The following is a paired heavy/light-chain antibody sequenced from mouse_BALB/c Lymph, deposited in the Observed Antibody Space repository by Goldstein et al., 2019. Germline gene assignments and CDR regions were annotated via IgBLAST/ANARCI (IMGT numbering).Heavy chain of an antibody. V-gene: IGHV2-9*02. CDR3: ASPHDYDGGFAY. CDR2: IWAGGST. D-gene: IGHD2-4*01. Sequence: QVQLKESGPGLVAPSQSLSITCTVSGFSLTSYGVHWVRQPPGKGLEWLGVIWAGGSTNYNSALMSRLSISKDNSKSQVFLKMNSLQTDDTAMYYCASPHDYDGGFAYWGQGTLVTVSA. J-gene: IGHJ3*01. CDR1: GFSLTSYG.
Light chain of an antibody. CDR2: YAS. V-gene: IGKV6-32*01. J-gene: IGKJ5*01. Sequence: SIVMTQTPKFLLVSAGDRVTITCKASQSVSNDVAWYQQKPGQSPKLLIYYASNRYTGVPDRFTGSGYGTDFTFTISTVQAEDLAVYFCQQDYSSLTFGAGTKLELK. CDR1: QSVSND. CDR3: QQDYSSLT.